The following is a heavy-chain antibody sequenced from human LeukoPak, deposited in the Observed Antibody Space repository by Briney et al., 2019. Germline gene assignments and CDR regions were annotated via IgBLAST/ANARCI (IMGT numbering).Heavy chain of an antibody. Sequence: TGGSLRLSCATSGFTFSSYWMSWVRQAPGKGLEWVANIKQDGSEKYYVDSVKGRFTISRDNAKNSLYLQMNSLRAEDTAVYYCARAAYSSTWYSRYFDLWGRGTLVTVSS. CDR1: GFTFSSYW. J-gene: IGHJ2*01. CDR2: IKQDGSEK. V-gene: IGHV3-7*01. CDR3: ARAAYSSTWYSRYFDL. D-gene: IGHD6-13*01.